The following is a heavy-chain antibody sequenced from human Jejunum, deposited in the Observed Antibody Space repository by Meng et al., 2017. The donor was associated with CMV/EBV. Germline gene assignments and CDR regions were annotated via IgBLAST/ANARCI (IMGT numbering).Heavy chain of an antibody. D-gene: IGHD1-26*01. J-gene: IGHJ4*02. CDR2: INTDGSST. V-gene: IGHV3-74*01. CDR1: FTFSTYW. Sequence: FTFSTYWMHWVRQAPGKGLVWVSRINTDGSSTDYADSVKGRFTISRDNSKNTLYLQMNSLRVEDTAVYYCAKDRGIVGAADYYFDYWGQGILVTVSS. CDR3: AKDRGIVGAADYYFDY.